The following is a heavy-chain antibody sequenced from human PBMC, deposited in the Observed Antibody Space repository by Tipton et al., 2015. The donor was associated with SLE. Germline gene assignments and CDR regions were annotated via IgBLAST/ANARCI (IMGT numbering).Heavy chain of an antibody. V-gene: IGHV4-59*01. Sequence: LRLSCAVYGGSFSSYYWSWIRQPPGKGLEWIGYIYTSGSTNYNPSLKSRVTISVDTSKNQFSLKLSSVTAADTAVYYCARESQEGSADWGQGTLVTVSS. D-gene: IGHD3-10*01. CDR1: GGSFSSYY. CDR2: IYTSGST. CDR3: ARESQEGSAD. J-gene: IGHJ4*02.